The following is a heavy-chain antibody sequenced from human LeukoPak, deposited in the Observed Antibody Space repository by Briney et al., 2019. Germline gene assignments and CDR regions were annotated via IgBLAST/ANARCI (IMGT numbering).Heavy chain of an antibody. V-gene: IGHV3-48*04. CDR2: ISSSGSTI. Sequence: GSLRLSCAASGFTVSSNCMNWVRQAPGKGLEWVSYISSSGSTIYYADSVKGRFTISRDNAKNTLYLQMNSLRAEDTAVYYCAKDPTDFDSSGQTYFDYWGQGSLVTVSS. J-gene: IGHJ4*02. CDR3: AKDPTDFDSSGQTYFDY. CDR1: GFTVSSNC. D-gene: IGHD3-22*01.